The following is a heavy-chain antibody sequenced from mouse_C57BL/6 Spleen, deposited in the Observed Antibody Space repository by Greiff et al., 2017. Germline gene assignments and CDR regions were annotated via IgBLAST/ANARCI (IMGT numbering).Heavy chain of an antibody. Sequence: QVQLQQSGPGLVAPSQSLSITCTVSGFSLTSYGVHWVRQPPGKGLEWLVVIWSDGSTTYNSALKSSLSISKDNSKSQVFLKMNSLQTDDTAMYYCARDYYGSSYEAWCAYWGQGTLVTVSA. CDR2: IWSDGST. CDR1: GFSLTSYG. J-gene: IGHJ3*01. D-gene: IGHD1-1*01. V-gene: IGHV2-6*03. CDR3: ARDYYGSSYEAWCAY.